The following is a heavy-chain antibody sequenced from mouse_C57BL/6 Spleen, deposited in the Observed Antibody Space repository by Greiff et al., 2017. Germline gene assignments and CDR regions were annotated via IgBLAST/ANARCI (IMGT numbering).Heavy chain of an antibody. J-gene: IGHJ4*01. D-gene: IGHD1-1*01. CDR1: GYAFSSSW. CDR3: AIGSSYVGGAMDY. CDR2: IYPGDGDT. Sequence: VKLQESGPELVKPGASVKISCKASGYAFSSSWMNWVKQRPGKGLEWIGRIYPGDGDTNYNGKFKGKATLTADKSSSTAYMQLSSLTSEDSAVYFCAIGSSYVGGAMDYWGQGTSVTVSS. V-gene: IGHV1-82*01.